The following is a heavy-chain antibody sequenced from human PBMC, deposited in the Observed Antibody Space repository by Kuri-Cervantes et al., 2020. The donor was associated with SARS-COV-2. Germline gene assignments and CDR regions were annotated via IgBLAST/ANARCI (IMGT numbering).Heavy chain of an antibody. CDR3: ARDRRVVIGGGGLAGYMDV. D-gene: IGHD3-3*01. Sequence: SETLSLTCTVSGGSISSHYWSWIRRPPGKGLEWIGYIYYSGSTNYNPSLKSRVTISVDTSKNQFSLKLSSVTAADTAVYYCARDRRVVIGGGGLAGYMDVWGKGTTVTVSS. CDR1: GGSISSHY. CDR2: IYYSGST. J-gene: IGHJ6*03. V-gene: IGHV4-59*11.